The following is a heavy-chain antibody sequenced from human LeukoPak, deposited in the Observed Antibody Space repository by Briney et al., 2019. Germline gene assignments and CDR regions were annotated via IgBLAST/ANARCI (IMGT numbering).Heavy chain of an antibody. CDR2: ISYDGSNK. CDR1: GFTFSSYA. CDR3: ARVQYSSSWYVNYFDY. Sequence: GRSLRLSCAASGFTFSSYAMHWVRQAPGKGLEWVAVISYDGSNKYYADSVKGRFTISRDNSKNTLYLQMNSLRAEDTAVYYCARVQYSSSWYVNYFDYWGQGTLVTVSS. V-gene: IGHV3-30-3*01. D-gene: IGHD6-13*01. J-gene: IGHJ4*02.